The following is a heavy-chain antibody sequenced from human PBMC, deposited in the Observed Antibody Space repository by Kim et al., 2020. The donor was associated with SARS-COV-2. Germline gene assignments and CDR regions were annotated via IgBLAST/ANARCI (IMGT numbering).Heavy chain of an antibody. V-gene: IGHV3-30*01. J-gene: IGHJ4*02. CDR3: ARVSSGSYFGSLDY. D-gene: IGHD1-26*01. Sequence: AGSVQGRFTISRDNSKNTRYLQMNSLRAEDTAVYYCARVSSGSYFGSLDYWGQGTLVTVSS.